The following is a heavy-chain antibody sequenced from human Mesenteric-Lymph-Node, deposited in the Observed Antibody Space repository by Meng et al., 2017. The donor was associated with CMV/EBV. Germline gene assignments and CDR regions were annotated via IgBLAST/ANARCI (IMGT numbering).Heavy chain of an antibody. CDR1: GFTFSSNW. CDR3: AKDLTSYYYDRSALPDALDI. Sequence: GESLKISCAASGFTFSSNWMHWVRQAPGKGLVWVSRINTDGTSTTYADSVKGRFTISRDNAKNTLYLQMNSLRPEDSALYYCAKDLTSYYYDRSALPDALDIWGQGTVVTVSS. D-gene: IGHD3-22*01. CDR2: INTDGTST. V-gene: IGHV3-74*01. J-gene: IGHJ3*02.